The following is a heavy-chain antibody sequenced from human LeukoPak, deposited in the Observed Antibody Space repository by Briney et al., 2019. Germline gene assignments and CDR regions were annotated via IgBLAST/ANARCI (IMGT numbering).Heavy chain of an antibody. CDR1: GGSISGYY. Sequence: PSETLSLTCTVSGGSISGYYWSWIRQPPGKGLEFLGYIFYSGNTNYSPSLTSRVTMSVDTSKNQFSLRLASVTAADTAVYFCARLTNARVTLVRGITHLNSWFDPWGQGTLVTVSS. V-gene: IGHV4-59*08. CDR3: ARLTNARVTLVRGITHLNSWFDP. D-gene: IGHD3-10*01. CDR2: IFYSGNT. J-gene: IGHJ5*02.